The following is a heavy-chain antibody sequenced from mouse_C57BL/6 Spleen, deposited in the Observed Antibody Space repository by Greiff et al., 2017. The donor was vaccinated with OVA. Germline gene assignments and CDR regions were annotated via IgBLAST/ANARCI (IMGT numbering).Heavy chain of an antibody. J-gene: IGHJ1*03. D-gene: IGHD1-1*01. V-gene: IGHV5-4*01. CDR3: ARDGPYYYGSSYWYFDV. Sequence: EVQLVESGGGLVKPGGSLKLSCAASGFTFRSYAMSWVRPTPEQRLEWVATLSDGGSYTYYPDNVQGRFTISRDNAKNNLYLQMSQLKSEDTAMYYCARDGPYYYGSSYWYFDVWGTGTTVTVSS. CDR1: GFTFRSYA. CDR2: LSDGGSYT.